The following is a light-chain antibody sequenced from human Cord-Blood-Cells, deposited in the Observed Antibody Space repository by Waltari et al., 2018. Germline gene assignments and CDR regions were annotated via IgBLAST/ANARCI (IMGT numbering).Light chain of an antibody. CDR3: SSYAGSNNYV. CDR2: EVS. J-gene: IGLJ1*01. Sequence: QSALTQPPSASGSPGQSVTISCTGTSSDVGGYNYFSWYQQHPGKAPKLMIYEVSKRPAGVPDRFSVSKSGNTASLTVSGLQAEDEADYYCSSYAGSNNYVFGTGTKVTVL. CDR1: SSDVGGYNY. V-gene: IGLV2-8*01.